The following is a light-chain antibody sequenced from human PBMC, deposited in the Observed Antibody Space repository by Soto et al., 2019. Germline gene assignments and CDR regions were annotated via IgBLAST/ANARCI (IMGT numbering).Light chain of an antibody. Sequence: EIVLTQSPATLSVSPGESASLSCRASQNINRNLARYQQRPGQAPRLLILRASTRASGIPARFSGSGSGTEFTLTVSGLESEDFAVYYCQQYEESPPYSFGQGTKVEIK. J-gene: IGKJ2*01. CDR3: QQYEESPPYS. V-gene: IGKV3-15*01. CDR2: RAS. CDR1: QNINRN.